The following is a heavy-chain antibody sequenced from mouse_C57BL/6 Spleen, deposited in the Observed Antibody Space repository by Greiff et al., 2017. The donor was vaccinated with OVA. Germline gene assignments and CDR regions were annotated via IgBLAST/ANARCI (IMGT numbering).Heavy chain of an antibody. Sequence: QVQLKESGAELVRPGASVTLSCKASGYTFTDYEMHWVKQTPVHGLEWIGAIDPETGGTAYNQKFKGKAILTADKSSSTAYMELRSLTSEDSAVYYCTRWRGSWYFDVWGTGTTVTVSS. V-gene: IGHV1-15*01. CDR3: TRWRGSWYFDV. J-gene: IGHJ1*03. CDR2: IDPETGGT. CDR1: GYTFTDYE.